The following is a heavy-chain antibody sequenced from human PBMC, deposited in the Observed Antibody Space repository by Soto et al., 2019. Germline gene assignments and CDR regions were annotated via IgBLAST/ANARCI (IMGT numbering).Heavy chain of an antibody. D-gene: IGHD1-1*01. CDR1: GFTFSGYW. CDR2: IDGDGSRT. CDR3: ARELASYNDY. V-gene: IGHV3-74*01. J-gene: IGHJ4*02. Sequence: PGGSLRLSCAASGFTFSGYWMHWVHQAPGKGLVWVSRIDGDGSRTNYADSVKGRFTISRDNAKNTLYLQMNSLRAEDTAVYYCARELASYNDYWGQGTLVTVSS.